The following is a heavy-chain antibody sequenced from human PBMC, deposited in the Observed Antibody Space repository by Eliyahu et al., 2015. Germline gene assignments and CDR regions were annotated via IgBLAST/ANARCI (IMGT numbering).Heavy chain of an antibody. CDR2: IYHSGST. V-gene: IGHV4-38-2*02. J-gene: IGHJ4*02. CDR3: ARMDVDGYNSPISYFDY. Sequence: QVQLQESGPGLVKPSETLSLTCTVSGYSXXXXYYWGWIRQPPGXGLEWIGSIYHSGSTYYNPSLKSRVTISVDTSKNQFSLKLSSVTAADTAVYYCARMDVDGYNSPISYFDYWGQGTLVTVSS. CDR1: GYSXXXXYY. D-gene: IGHD5-24*01.